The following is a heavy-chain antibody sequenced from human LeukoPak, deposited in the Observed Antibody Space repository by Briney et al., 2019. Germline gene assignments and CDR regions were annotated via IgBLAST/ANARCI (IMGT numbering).Heavy chain of an antibody. D-gene: IGHD3-3*01. J-gene: IGHJ3*02. CDR3: ARGRSNDFWSGLVLFAFDI. V-gene: IGHV1-8*01. CDR2: MNPDSGNT. CDR1: GYTFTSYD. Sequence: GASVKVSCKASGYTFTSYDITWVRQATGQGLEWMGWMNPDSGNTGYAQKFQGRVTITRNTSISTAYMELSSLRSEDTAVYYCARGRSNDFWSGLVLFAFDIWGQGTMVTVSS.